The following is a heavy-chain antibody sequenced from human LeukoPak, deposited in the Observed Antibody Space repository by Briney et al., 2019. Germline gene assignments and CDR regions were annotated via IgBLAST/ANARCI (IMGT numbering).Heavy chain of an antibody. CDR1: GFTFIYYA. Sequence: GGSLRLSCAASGFTFIYYAMSWVRQAPGKGLEWVSTISGSGTTIYYADSVKGRFTFSRDNAKNSLYLQMNSLRVEDTAVYYCARGGKPRAFDVWGQGTVVTVSS. V-gene: IGHV3-48*03. CDR2: ISGSGTTI. CDR3: ARGGKPRAFDV. J-gene: IGHJ3*01.